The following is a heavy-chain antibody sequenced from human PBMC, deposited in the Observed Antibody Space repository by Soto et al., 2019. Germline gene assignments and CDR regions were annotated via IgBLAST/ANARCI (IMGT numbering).Heavy chain of an antibody. CDR3: VREFAFGGVIGDAFDI. D-gene: IGHD3-16*02. Sequence: SETLSLTCTVSGGSISSYYWSWIRQPPGKGLEWIGYIYYSGSTNYNPSLKSRVTISVDTSKNQFSLKLSSVTAADTAVYYCVREFAFGGVIGDAFDIWGQGTMVTVSS. CDR2: IYYSGST. CDR1: GGSISSYY. J-gene: IGHJ3*02. V-gene: IGHV4-59*01.